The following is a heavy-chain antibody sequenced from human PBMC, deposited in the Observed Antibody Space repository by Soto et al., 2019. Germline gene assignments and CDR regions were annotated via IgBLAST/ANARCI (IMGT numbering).Heavy chain of an antibody. D-gene: IGHD3-10*01. J-gene: IGHJ5*02. Sequence: ASMKGSCKASGYTFPSYSMHWVRQAPGQRVEWKGKGNAGQGNTKYSQNFQGRVTITRDTSASISYMELSSLRSADTAVYHCARGVGSGTYYNQYNWFDPWGQGTLVTVSS. CDR3: ARGVGSGTYYNQYNWFDP. V-gene: IGHV1-3*01. CDR2: GNAGQGNT. CDR1: GYTFPSYS.